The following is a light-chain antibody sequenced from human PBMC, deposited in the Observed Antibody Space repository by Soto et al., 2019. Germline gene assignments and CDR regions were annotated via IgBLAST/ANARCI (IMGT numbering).Light chain of an antibody. CDR3: QQYNNWPPYT. J-gene: IGKJ2*01. V-gene: IGKV3-15*01. CDR1: QNVNTN. Sequence: EIMMTQSPATLSVSPGERATLSCRASQNVNTNLAWYQQKPDQAPRLLIYGASTRATGIPARFSGSGSGTEFTLTISSLQSEDFAVYYCQQYNNWPPYTFGQGTKLEIK. CDR2: GAS.